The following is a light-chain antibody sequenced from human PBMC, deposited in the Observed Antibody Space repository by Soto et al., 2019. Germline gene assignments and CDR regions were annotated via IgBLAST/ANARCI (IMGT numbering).Light chain of an antibody. CDR1: QSLRSNF. Sequence: PGERATLSCTASQSLRSNFLAWYQQKPGQAPRLLIYDASSRAAGIPDRFSGSGSGTDFTLTITRLEPEDFALYYCQQRSTWPPGYTFGQGTKLEIK. V-gene: IGKV3D-20*02. CDR2: DAS. J-gene: IGKJ2*01. CDR3: QQRSTWPPGYT.